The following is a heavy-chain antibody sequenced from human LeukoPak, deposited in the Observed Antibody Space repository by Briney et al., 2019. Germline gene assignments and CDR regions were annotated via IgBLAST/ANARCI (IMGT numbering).Heavy chain of an antibody. CDR3: ARDYYDSSGN. J-gene: IGHJ4*02. CDR1: GFTFSNYA. V-gene: IGHV3-23*01. CDR2: ISDDSSKT. D-gene: IGHD3-22*01. Sequence: PGGSLRLSCAASGFTFSNYAMGWVRQAPGKGLECVSAISDDSSKTSYADSVKGRFTISRDYSKNTLYLQMNSLRAEDTAVYYCARDYYDSSGNWGQGTLVTVSS.